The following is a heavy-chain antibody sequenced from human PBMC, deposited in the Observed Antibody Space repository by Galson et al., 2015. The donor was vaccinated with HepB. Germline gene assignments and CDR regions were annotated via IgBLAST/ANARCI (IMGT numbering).Heavy chain of an antibody. D-gene: IGHD3-16*01. CDR1: GFTFSSYG. J-gene: IGHJ6*03. Sequence: LRLSCAASGFTFSSYGMHWVRQAPGKGLEWVAVIWYDGSNKYYADSVKGRFTISRDNAKNSLYLQMNSLRPEDTALYYCAKAGGYAPPYYYYMDVWGKGTTVTVSS. CDR3: AKAGGYAPPYYYYMDV. V-gene: IGHV3-33*03. CDR2: IWYDGSNK.